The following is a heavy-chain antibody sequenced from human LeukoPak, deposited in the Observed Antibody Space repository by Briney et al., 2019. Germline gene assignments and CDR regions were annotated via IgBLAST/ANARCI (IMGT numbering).Heavy chain of an antibody. D-gene: IGHD3-22*01. CDR3: ARGLYYYDSSGYGYYYMDV. CDR2: IYYSGST. CDR1: GGSISSYY. V-gene: IGHV4-59*01. J-gene: IGHJ6*03. Sequence: KSSETLSLTCTVSGGSISSYYWSWIRQPPGKGLEWIGYIYYSGSTNYNPSLKSRVTISVDTSKNQFSLKLSSVTAADTAVYYCARGLYYYDSSGYGYYYMDVWGKGTTVTVSS.